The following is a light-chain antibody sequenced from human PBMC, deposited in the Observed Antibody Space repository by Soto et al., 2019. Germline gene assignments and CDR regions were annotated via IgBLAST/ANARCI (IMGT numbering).Light chain of an antibody. CDR1: SSDVGAYNY. V-gene: IGLV2-11*01. Sequence: QSALTQPRSVSGSPGQSVTISCTGTSSDVGAYNYVSWYQQHPGKAPKLMIYDVSQRPSGVPDRFSGSKSGNTASLTISGLQAEDEADYYCCSFAGSHVGLGGGTKLTVL. CDR2: DVS. CDR3: CSFAGSHVG. J-gene: IGLJ2*01.